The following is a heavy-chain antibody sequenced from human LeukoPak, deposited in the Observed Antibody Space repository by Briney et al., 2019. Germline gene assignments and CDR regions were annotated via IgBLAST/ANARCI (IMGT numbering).Heavy chain of an antibody. CDR1: GFTFSGFW. Sequence: TGGSLRLSCAVSGFTFSGFWMSWSRQAPGKGLEWVASINSDGSEGYYADVVKGRFTISRDNAKNSLYLQINSLRAEDTAVYYCAADLEAYSGSYDYWGQGTLVTVSS. J-gene: IGHJ4*02. V-gene: IGHV3-7*03. D-gene: IGHD1-26*01. CDR3: AADLEAYSGSYDY. CDR2: INSDGSEG.